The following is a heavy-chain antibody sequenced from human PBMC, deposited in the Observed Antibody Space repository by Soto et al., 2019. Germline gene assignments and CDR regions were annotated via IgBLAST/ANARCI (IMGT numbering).Heavy chain of an antibody. J-gene: IGHJ5*02. CDR1: GCTFTRYT. D-gene: IGHD2-15*01. CDR3: ARGIATGQLDP. Sequence: XSVKVSCKAAGCTFTRYTMNWVRQAPGQRLEWMGWINPDNGNTKSSQKFQDRVIITRDTSASTAYMDLSSLRSEDTAVYYCARGIATGQLDPWGQGTLVTVLS. CDR2: INPDNGNT. V-gene: IGHV1-3*01.